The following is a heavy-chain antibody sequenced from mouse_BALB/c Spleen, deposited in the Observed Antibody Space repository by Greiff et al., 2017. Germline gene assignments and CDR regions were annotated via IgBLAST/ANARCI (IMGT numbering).Heavy chain of an antibody. Sequence: VQLQQSGPGLVQPSQSLSITCKVTGFSLHSSGVHWVRQPPGKGLEWLGVIWAGGSTNYNSALMSSPSISKDNSKSQVFLKMNSLQTDDTAMYYCASAPLDGSSGYFDVWGAGTTVTVSS. CDR1: GFSLHSSG. CDR3: ASAPLDGSSGYFDV. D-gene: IGHD1-1*01. J-gene: IGHJ1*01. V-gene: IGHV2-9*02. CDR2: IWAGGST.